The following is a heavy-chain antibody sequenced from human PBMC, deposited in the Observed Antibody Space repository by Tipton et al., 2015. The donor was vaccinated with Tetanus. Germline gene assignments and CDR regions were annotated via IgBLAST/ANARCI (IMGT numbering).Heavy chain of an antibody. V-gene: IGHV4-4*07. CDR3: ARDHTRYSGSSVATFDI. CDR1: GGSISSYY. J-gene: IGHJ3*02. Sequence: TLSLTCTVSGGSISSYYWSWIRQPAGKGLEWIGRVYNSGSTDYNPSLKSRLAMSLDTSKNQFSLKLSSVTAADTAVYYCARDHTRYSGSSVATFDIWGQGTMGTVSS. D-gene: IGHD6-6*01. CDR2: VYNSGST.